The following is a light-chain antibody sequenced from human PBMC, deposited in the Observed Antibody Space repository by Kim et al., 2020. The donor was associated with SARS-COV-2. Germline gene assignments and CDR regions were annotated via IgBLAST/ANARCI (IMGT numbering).Light chain of an antibody. CDR3: NSRDSSGNRV. Sequence: SSELTQDPAVSVALGQTVRITCQGDSLRSYYASWYQQKPGQDPVLVIYGKNNRPSGIPDRFSGSSSGNTASLTITGAQAEDEADYYCNSRDSSGNRVFGTGTKVTVL. CDR1: SLRSYY. CDR2: GKN. V-gene: IGLV3-19*01. J-gene: IGLJ1*01.